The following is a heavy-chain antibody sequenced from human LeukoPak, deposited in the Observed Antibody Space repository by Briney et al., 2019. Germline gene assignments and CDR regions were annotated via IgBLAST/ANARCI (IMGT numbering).Heavy chain of an antibody. CDR1: GYSFTNYW. J-gene: IGHJ4*02. Sequence: GESLKISCKGSGYSFTNYWIGWVRQMPGKGLEWMGIIYPGDSDTRYSPSFQGQVTISADKSISTAYLQWSSLKASDTAMYYCAGLSEYCSGGSCYSGEGAFDYWGQGTLVTVSS. CDR2: IYPGDSDT. CDR3: AGLSEYCSGGSCYSGEGAFDY. V-gene: IGHV5-51*01. D-gene: IGHD2-15*01.